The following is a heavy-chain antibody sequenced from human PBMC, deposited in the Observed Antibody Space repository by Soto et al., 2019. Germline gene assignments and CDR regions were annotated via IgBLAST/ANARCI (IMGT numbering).Heavy chain of an antibody. Sequence: QVLLLQSGSEVKKAGSSVKVSCKASGDAFKSYAIHWVRLAPGQGLEYMGRIIPSYDRTKYAQKFQGRLTLPADMYTSTVYMELSSLRSEDTAVYYCARDPTNDYGDDTFDYWGQGTKVIVSS. J-gene: IGHJ4*02. D-gene: IGHD4-17*01. CDR2: IIPSYDRT. V-gene: IGHV1-69*06. CDR3: ARDPTNDYGDDTFDY. CDR1: GDAFKSYA.